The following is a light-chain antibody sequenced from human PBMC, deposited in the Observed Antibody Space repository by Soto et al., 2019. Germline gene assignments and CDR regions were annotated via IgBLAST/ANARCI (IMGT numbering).Light chain of an antibody. CDR2: GAS. CDR3: QQNNNWPIT. J-gene: IGKJ5*01. Sequence: EMVMTQSPATLSVSPGERATLSCRASQSVSSNLAWYQQKPGQAPRLLIYGASTRDTGSPARFRGSGSGTVVTLTNSSLQSEDFAVYYCQQNNNWPITFGQGTLLEIK. V-gene: IGKV3-15*01. CDR1: QSVSSN.